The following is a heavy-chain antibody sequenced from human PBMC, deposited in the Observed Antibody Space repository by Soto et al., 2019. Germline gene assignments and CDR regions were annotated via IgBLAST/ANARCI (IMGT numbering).Heavy chain of an antibody. Sequence: QVQLQQWGAGLLKPSETLSLTCAVYGGSFSGYYWSWIRQPPGKGLEWIGEINHSGSTNYNPSLKSRVTISVDTSKNQFSLKLSSVTAADTAVYYCARVSSSYRYYYYYMDVWGKGTTVTVSS. J-gene: IGHJ6*03. D-gene: IGHD6-6*01. V-gene: IGHV4-34*01. CDR2: INHSGST. CDR3: ARVSSSYRYYYYYMDV. CDR1: GGSFSGYY.